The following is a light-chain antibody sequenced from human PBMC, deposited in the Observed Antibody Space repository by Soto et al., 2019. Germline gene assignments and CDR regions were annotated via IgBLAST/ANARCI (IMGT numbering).Light chain of an antibody. CDR2: EVS. V-gene: IGLV2-14*01. J-gene: IGLJ1*01. CDR3: SSYTSSSPRV. CDR1: SSDVGGYNY. Sequence: QSALTQPASVSGSPGQSITISCTGTSSDVGGYNYVSWYQQHPGKAPKLMIYEVSNRPSGVSNRFSGSKSGNTASLTISGLQAEDEADYYCSSYTSSSPRVSGTGTKSPS.